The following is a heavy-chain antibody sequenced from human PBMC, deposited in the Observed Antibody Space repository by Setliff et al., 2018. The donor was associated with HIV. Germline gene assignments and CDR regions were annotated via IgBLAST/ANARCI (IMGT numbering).Heavy chain of an antibody. D-gene: IGHD2-2*01. CDR3: ARDKTYCNYSRCSRAGWYFDL. J-gene: IGHJ2*01. CDR2: IYRTGDT. CDR1: GYSINSSHF. Sequence: TLSLTCTVSGYSINSSHFWGWIRQPPGKGLEWVGSIYRTGDTHYNPSLKSRVTISVDTSKNQFSLRLSSVTAADTAVYYCARDKTYCNYSRCSRAGWYFDLWGRGTLVTVSS. V-gene: IGHV4-38-2*02.